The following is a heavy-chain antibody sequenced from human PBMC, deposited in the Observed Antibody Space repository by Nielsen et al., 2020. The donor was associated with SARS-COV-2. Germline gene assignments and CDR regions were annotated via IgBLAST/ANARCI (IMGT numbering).Heavy chain of an antibody. CDR2: ISYDGTNK. Sequence: VRQMPGKGLAWVAVISYDGTNKYYTDSVKGRFTISRDNSKNTLFLQMNSLRTEDMAVYYCARDSGPGYSSGWYKYYGMDVWGQGTMVTVSS. V-gene: IGHV3-30*04. J-gene: IGHJ6*02. CDR3: ARDSGPGYSSGWYKYYGMDV. D-gene: IGHD6-19*01.